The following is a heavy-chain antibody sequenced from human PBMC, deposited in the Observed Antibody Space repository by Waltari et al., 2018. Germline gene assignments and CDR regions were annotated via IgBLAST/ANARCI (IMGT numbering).Heavy chain of an antibody. CDR2: INPNSGGT. J-gene: IGHJ5*02. CDR1: GYTFTGSS. V-gene: IGHV1-2*02. CDR3: ARDRVAAAVYNWFDP. Sequence: QVQLVQSGAEVKKPGASVKVSCKASGYTFTGSSMHWVRQAPGQGLEWMGWINPNSGGTNYAQKFQGRVTMTRDTSISTAYMELSRLRSDDTAVYYCARDRVAAAVYNWFDPWGQGTLVTVSS. D-gene: IGHD6-13*01.